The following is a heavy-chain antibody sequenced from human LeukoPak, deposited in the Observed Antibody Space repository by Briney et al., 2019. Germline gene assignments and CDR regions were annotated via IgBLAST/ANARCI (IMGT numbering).Heavy chain of an antibody. V-gene: IGHV1-2*02. CDR3: ARSDQQMAYDAFDI. Sequence: ASVKVSFKASGYTFTAYYMHWVRQAPGQGLEWMGWINCNSGGAKYAQIFQGRVTMTRDTSFSTAYMELSRLRSDDTAVYYCARSDQQMAYDAFDIWGQGTMVTVSS. CDR1: GYTFTAYY. CDR2: INCNSGGA. D-gene: IGHD5-24*01. J-gene: IGHJ3*02.